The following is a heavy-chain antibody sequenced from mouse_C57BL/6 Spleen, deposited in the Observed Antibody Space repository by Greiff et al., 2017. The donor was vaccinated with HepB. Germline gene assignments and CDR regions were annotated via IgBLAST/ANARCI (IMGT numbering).Heavy chain of an antibody. D-gene: IGHD3-2*02. CDR2: IDPSDSET. CDR3: AREDRDSSGPFAY. V-gene: IGHV1-52*01. CDR1: GYTFTSYW. J-gene: IGHJ3*01. Sequence: VKLQQPGAELVRPGSSVKLSCKASGYTFTSYWMHWVKQRPIQGLEWIGNIDPSDSETHYNQKFKDKATLTVDKSSSTAYMQLSSLTSEDSAVYYCAREDRDSSGPFAYWGQGTLVTVSA.